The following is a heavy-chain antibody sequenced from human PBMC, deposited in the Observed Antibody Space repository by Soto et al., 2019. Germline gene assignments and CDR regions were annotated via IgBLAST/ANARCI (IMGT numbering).Heavy chain of an antibody. CDR3: ADQSSMGGSFYWFSFSGMDV. V-gene: IGHV2-5*02. Sequence: QITLKESGPTLVKPTQTLTLTCTFSGFSLSTSGVGVAWIRQPPGKALEWLALIYWDDDKRYRPSLESRLTITYDTSTIQVVLTMAKSDSVDTATYYCADQSSMGGSFYWFSFSGMDVWGQGTTVTVSS. J-gene: IGHJ6*02. CDR2: IYWDDDK. CDR1: GFSLSTSGVG. D-gene: IGHD2-15*01.